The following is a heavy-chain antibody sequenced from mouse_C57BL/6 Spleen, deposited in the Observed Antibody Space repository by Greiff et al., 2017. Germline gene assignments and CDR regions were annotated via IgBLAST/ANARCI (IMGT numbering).Heavy chain of an antibody. CDR2: INPGSGGT. CDR3: ARHYYGSTYFDY. D-gene: IGHD1-1*01. V-gene: IGHV1-54*01. CDR1: GYAFTNYL. J-gene: IGHJ2*01. Sequence: QVQLQQSGAELVRPGTSVKVSCKASGYAFTNYLIEWVKQRPGQGLEWIGVINPGSGGTNYNEKFKGKATLTADKSSSTAYMQLSSLTSEDSAVYFCARHYYGSTYFDYCGQGTTLTVSS.